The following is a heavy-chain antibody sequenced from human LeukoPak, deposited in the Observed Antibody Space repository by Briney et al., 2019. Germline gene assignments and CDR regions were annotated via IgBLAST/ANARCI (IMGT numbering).Heavy chain of an antibody. CDR3: AKDFRIGYSAHFDY. V-gene: IGHV3-23*01. J-gene: IGHJ4*02. Sequence: GGSLRLSCVGSGFTFRSHAMSWVRQAPEKGLEFVSGIYENGGTTYYADSVKGRFSISRDNSKNTLYLQMDSLRSEDTAVYYCAKDFRIGYSAHFDYWGQGALVTVSS. D-gene: IGHD2-21*01. CDR2: IYENGGTT. CDR1: GFTFRSHA.